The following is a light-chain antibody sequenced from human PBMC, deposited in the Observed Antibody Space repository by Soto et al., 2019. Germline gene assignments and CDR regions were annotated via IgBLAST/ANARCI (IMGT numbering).Light chain of an antibody. CDR3: SSYTISSTLV. Sequence: QSVLTQPASVSGSPGQSISISCTGTSSDVGGYNYVSWYQQHPGKAPKLMIYDVNNRPSGVSDRFSGSKSGNTASLTISGLQAEDEADYYCSSYTISSTLVFGTGTKLTVL. CDR1: SSDVGGYNY. J-gene: IGLJ1*01. V-gene: IGLV2-14*01. CDR2: DVN.